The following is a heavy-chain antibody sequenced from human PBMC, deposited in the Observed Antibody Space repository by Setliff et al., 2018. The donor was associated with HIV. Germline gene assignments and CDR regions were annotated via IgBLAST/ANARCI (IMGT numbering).Heavy chain of an antibody. CDR3: ARRIYGNNPYFDY. J-gene: IGHJ4*02. CDR1: GYSISSGYY. CDR2: IYHNGIT. V-gene: IGHV4-38-2*01. Sequence: SETLSLTCGVSGYSISSGYYWGWTRQPPGKGLEWIGSIYHNGITYYNPSLKSRVTISVDTSQNQFSLKLSSVTAADTAIYYWARRIYGNNPYFDYWSQGTLVTVSS. D-gene: IGHD4-17*01.